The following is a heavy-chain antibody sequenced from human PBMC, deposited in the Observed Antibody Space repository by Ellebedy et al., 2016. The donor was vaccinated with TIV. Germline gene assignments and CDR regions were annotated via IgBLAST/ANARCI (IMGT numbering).Heavy chain of an antibody. CDR1: GFTFSGYW. CDR2: IKQDGSEK. CDR3: ARQTVATSVNDAFDI. V-gene: IGHV3-7*01. Sequence: GESLKISCAASGFTFSGYWMSWVRQAPGTGLEWVANIKQDGSEKYYVDSVKGRFTISRDNAKNSLYPQMNSLRAEDTAVYYCARQTVATSVNDAFDIWGLGTVVTVSS. D-gene: IGHD4-17*01. J-gene: IGHJ3*02.